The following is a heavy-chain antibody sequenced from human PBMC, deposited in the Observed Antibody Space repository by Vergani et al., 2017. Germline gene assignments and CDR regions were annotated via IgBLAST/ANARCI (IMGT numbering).Heavy chain of an antibody. CDR2: INSDGSST. V-gene: IGHV3-74*01. CDR3: ARALLGALXYFDWLPDYYGMDV. CDR1: GFTFSSYW. D-gene: IGHD3-9*01. Sequence: EVQLVESGGGLVQPGGSLRLSCAASGFTFSSYWMHWVRQAPGKGLVWVSRINSDGSSTSYADSVKGRFTISRDNAKNTLYLQMNSLRAEDTAVYYCARALLGALXYFDWLPDYYGMDVWGQGP. J-gene: IGHJ6*02.